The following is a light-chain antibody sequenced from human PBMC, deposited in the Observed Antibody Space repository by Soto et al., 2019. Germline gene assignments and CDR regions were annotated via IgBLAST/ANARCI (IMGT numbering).Light chain of an antibody. CDR2: AAS. CDR3: QQVDSYPRT. CDR1: RGIYNY. V-gene: IGKV1-27*01. Sequence: DVQVTQSPASLSASVGDRVNISCRTSRGIYNYLAWYQQKSGQIPKLLINAASSLQSGVPSRFSGSGSGTDFTLSISSLQPEDVATYYCQQVDSYPRTFGQGTRLEIK. J-gene: IGKJ5*01.